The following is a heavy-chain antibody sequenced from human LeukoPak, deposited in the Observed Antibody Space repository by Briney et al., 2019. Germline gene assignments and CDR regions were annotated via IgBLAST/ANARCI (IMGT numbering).Heavy chain of an antibody. CDR2: IIPIFGTA. V-gene: IGHV1-69*13. Sequence: SVKVSCKASGGTFSSYAIHWVRQAPGQGLEWMGGIIPIFGTANYAQKYQGRVTIPAYEYTSTAYMELSSLRSEDTAVYYCARDHHDQQSVVVIAIYQFDYWGQGTLVTVSS. D-gene: IGHD2-21*01. CDR1: GGTFSSYA. J-gene: IGHJ4*02. CDR3: ARDHHDQQSVVVIAIYQFDY.